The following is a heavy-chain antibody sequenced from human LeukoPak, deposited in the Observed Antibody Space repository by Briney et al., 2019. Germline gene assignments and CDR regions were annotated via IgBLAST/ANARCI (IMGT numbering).Heavy chain of an antibody. CDR1: GGSISSYY. V-gene: IGHV4-59*12. Sequence: SETLSLTCTVSGGSISSYYWSWIRQPPGKGLEWIGYIYYSGSTNYNPSLKSRVTISVDTSKNQFSLKLTSVTAADTALYYCAIRFGRLEAGGTPFDSWGQGTLVTVSS. CDR2: IYYSGST. CDR3: AIRFGRLEAGGTPFDS. J-gene: IGHJ4*02. D-gene: IGHD6-13*01.